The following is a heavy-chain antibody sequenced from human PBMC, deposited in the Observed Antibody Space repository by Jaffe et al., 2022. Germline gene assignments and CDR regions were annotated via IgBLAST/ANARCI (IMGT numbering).Heavy chain of an antibody. J-gene: IGHJ3*02. CDR1: GYTFTTYW. V-gene: IGHV3-7*04. CDR2: INQDGSEK. D-gene: IGHD3-3*01. CDR3: ARGHWTFDI. Sequence: EVQLVESGGGLVQPGGSLRLSCAASGYTFTTYWMTWVRQAPGRGLEWVANINQDGSEKYYVDSVRGRFTISRDNAKNSVYVQMDSLRDEDTAVYYCARGHWTFDIWAQGTMVTVSS.